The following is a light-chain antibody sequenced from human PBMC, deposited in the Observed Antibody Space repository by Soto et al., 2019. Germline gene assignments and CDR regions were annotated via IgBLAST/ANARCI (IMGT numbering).Light chain of an antibody. Sequence: EIVLTQSPATLSLSPGERATLSCRASQSVSSYLAWYQQTPGQAPRLLIYDAANRATGIPARFSGSGSGTDFTLTIRSLEPEDFAAYYCQQRSNLLTFGGGNKVEIK. CDR2: DAA. CDR1: QSVSSY. J-gene: IGKJ4*01. CDR3: QQRSNLLT. V-gene: IGKV3-11*01.